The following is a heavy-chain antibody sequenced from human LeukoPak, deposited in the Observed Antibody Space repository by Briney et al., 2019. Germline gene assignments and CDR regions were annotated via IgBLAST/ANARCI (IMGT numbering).Heavy chain of an antibody. CDR1: GGSISSSSYY. Sequence: SETLSLTCTVSGGSISSSSYYWGWIRQPPGKGREWIRSIYYSGSTYYNPSLKSRVTISVDTSKNQFSLKLSSVTAADTAVYYCARDFRYYYDNSGYYYAFDIWGQGTMVTVSS. CDR3: ARDFRYYYDNSGYYYAFDI. V-gene: IGHV4-39*07. J-gene: IGHJ3*02. D-gene: IGHD3-22*01. CDR2: IYYSGST.